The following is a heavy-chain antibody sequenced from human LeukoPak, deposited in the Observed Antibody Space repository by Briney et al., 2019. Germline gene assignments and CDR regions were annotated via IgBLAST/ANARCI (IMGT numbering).Heavy chain of an antibody. CDR1: GSTFSKAW. V-gene: IGHV3-15*07. D-gene: IGHD2-15*01. Sequence: GGSLRLSCAASGSTFSKAWMNWVRQAPGKGLEWVGRIKSKTDGGTTDYAAPVKGRFTISRDDSKNTLYLQMNSLKTEDTALYYCTTVYCSGGSCYSGYWGQGTLVTVSS. CDR2: IKSKTDGGTT. CDR3: TTVYCSGGSCYSGY. J-gene: IGHJ4*02.